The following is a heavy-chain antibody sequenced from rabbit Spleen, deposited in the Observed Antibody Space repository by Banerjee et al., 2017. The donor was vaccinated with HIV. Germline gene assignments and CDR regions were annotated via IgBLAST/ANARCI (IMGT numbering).Heavy chain of an antibody. D-gene: IGHD1-1*01. CDR2: IWSGSVGNT. J-gene: IGHJ3*01. CDR1: GVSFSNSYY. CDR3: ARDLTGIIGWNFYL. Sequence: QSLEESGGDLVKPGASLTLTCTASGVSFSNSYYVCLIRQAPGKGLEWIGCIWSGSVGNTYYASWAKGRFTISKTSSTTVTLQMTSLTAADTAAYFCARDLTGIIGWNFYLWGQGTLVTVS. V-gene: IGHV1S40*01.